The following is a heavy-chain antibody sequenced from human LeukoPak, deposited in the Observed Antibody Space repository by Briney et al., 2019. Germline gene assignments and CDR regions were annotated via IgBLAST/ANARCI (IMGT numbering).Heavy chain of an antibody. CDR3: ASYNWNYVMAFDI. CDR2: IYTSGST. J-gene: IGHJ3*02. D-gene: IGHD1-7*01. CDR1: GGSISIYY. V-gene: IGHV4-4*07. Sequence: SETLSLTCTVSGGSISIYYWSSIRQPAGKGLEWIGRIYTSGSTNYNPSLKSRVTMSVDTSRTQFSLKLSSVTAADTAVYSCASYNWNYVMAFDIWGQGTMVTVSS.